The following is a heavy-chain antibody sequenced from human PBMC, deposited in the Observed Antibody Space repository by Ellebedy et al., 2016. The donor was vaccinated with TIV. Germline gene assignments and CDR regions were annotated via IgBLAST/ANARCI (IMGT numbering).Heavy chain of an antibody. Sequence: GGSLRLXXAASGFTFSSYAMSWVRQAPGKGLEWVSAISGSGGSTYYADSVKGRFTISRDNSKNTLYLQMNSLRAEDTAVYYCAKNAVVPAATRVPPIRGNNWFDPWGQGTLVTVSS. CDR3: AKNAVVPAATRVPPIRGNNWFDP. V-gene: IGHV3-23*01. CDR1: GFTFSSYA. J-gene: IGHJ5*02. D-gene: IGHD2-2*01. CDR2: ISGSGGST.